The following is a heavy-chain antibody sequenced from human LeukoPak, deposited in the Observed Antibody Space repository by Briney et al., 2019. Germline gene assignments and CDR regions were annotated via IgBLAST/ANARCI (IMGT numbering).Heavy chain of an antibody. CDR2: INPNSGGT. V-gene: IGHV1-2*02. D-gene: IGHD3-10*01. CDR1: GYTFTGYY. Sequence: ASVKVSCKASGYTFTGYYMHWVRQAPGQGLEWMGWINPNSGGTNYAQKFQGRVTMTRNTSISTAYMELSSLRSEDTAVYYCARGIRGGSGSYYYFDYWGQGTLVTVSS. J-gene: IGHJ4*02. CDR3: ARGIRGGSGSYYYFDY.